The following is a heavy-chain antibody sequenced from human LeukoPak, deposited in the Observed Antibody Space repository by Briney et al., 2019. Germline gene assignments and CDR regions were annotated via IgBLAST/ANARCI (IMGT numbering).Heavy chain of an antibody. D-gene: IGHD2/OR15-2a*01. CDR1: GGSISSYY. Sequence: LSLTCTVSGGSISSYYWSWIRQAPGKGLEWVSYISSSGSTIYYADSVKGRFTISRDNAKNSLYLQMNSLRAEDTAVYYCAREFYPHDYWGQGTLVTVSS. CDR2: ISSSGSTI. CDR3: AREFYPHDY. V-gene: IGHV3-11*01. J-gene: IGHJ4*02.